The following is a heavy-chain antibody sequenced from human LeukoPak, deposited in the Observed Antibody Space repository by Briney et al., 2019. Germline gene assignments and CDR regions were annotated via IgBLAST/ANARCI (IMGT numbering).Heavy chain of an antibody. J-gene: IGHJ5*02. Sequence: ASVKVSCKASGYTFTSYGISWVRQAPGQGLEWMGRIIPILGIANYAQKFQGRVTITADKSTSTAYMELSSLRSEDTAVYYCARAHCSSTSCYPRRGYNWFDPWGQGTLVTVSS. CDR3: ARAHCSSTSCYPRRGYNWFDP. D-gene: IGHD2-2*01. CDR2: IIPILGIA. CDR1: GYTFTSYG. V-gene: IGHV1-69*04.